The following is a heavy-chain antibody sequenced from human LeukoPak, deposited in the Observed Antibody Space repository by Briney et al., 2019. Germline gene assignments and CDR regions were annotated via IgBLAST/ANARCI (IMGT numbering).Heavy chain of an antibody. V-gene: IGHV4-39*07. CDR2: VYYSGNT. J-gene: IGHJ6*03. D-gene: IGHD4-23*01. Sequence: PSETLSLTCTVTGGSVSSSSYYWGWIRQTPGKGLEWIGSVYYSGNTFYNPSLKSRVTISIDTSQNQFSLKLTSLTAADTAVYYCARGAVTTVVTPSYYYYYMDVWGKGTTVTISS. CDR1: GGSVSSSSYY. CDR3: ARGAVTTVVTPSYYYYYMDV.